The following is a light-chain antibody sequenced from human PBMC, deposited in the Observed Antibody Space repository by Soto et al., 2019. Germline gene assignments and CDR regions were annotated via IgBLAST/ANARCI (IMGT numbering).Light chain of an antibody. Sequence: DIQMTQSPSSLSASVGDRVTITCRASRDISSWLAWYQQKPGKAPKLLIYAASSLRSGVPSRFSGSGSGTDFTLTISSLQPDDFATYYCQQYNSYSWTFGQGTKVDI. J-gene: IGKJ1*01. CDR2: AAS. CDR1: RDISSW. V-gene: IGKV1D-16*01. CDR3: QQYNSYSWT.